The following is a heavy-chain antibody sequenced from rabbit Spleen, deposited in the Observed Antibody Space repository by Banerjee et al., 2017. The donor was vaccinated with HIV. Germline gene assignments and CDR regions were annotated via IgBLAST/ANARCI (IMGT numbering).Heavy chain of an antibody. Sequence: QEQLVESGGGLVQPEGSLTLTCTASGFDFSSYGVSWVRQAPGKGLEWIGYIDVAKYGTTYYTSWAKGRFTISKTSSTTVTLHMTSLTVADTATYFCARDAAGREDFNLWGPGTLVTVS. D-gene: IGHD4-2*01. CDR1: GFDFSSYG. CDR3: ARDAAGREDFNL. J-gene: IGHJ4*01. CDR2: IDVAKYGTT. V-gene: IGHV1S45*01.